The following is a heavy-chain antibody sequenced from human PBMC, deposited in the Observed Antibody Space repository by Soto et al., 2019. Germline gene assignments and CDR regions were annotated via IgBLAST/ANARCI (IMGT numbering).Heavy chain of an antibody. V-gene: IGHV1-69*06. D-gene: IGHD3-3*01. J-gene: IGHJ4*02. Sequence: QVRLVQSGAEVKKPGSSVKLSCKVSGGNSNSYSIAWVRQAPGQGLQWLGTNVPLSGTPNHAHKFQGRVTITADTSPNTAYLELSSLRYEDTAIYYCARDWRQMSRGGFFDYWGQGSLVTISS. CDR1: GGNSNSYS. CDR3: ARDWRQMSRGGFFDY. CDR2: NVPLSGTP.